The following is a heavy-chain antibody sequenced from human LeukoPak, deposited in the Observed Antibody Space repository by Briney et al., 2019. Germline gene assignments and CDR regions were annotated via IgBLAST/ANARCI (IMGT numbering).Heavy chain of an antibody. CDR3: ARLGVSSAAFDI. D-gene: IGHD3-16*01. J-gene: IGHJ3*02. Sequence: SETLSLTCTVSGGSVSSNTYYWSWIRQPPGKGLEWIGYIYYRGSTNYNPSLKSRVTISVDTSKTQFSLKLSSVTAADTAVYYCARLGVSSAAFDIWGQGTMVTVSS. CDR1: GGSVSSNTYY. CDR2: IYYRGST. V-gene: IGHV4-61*01.